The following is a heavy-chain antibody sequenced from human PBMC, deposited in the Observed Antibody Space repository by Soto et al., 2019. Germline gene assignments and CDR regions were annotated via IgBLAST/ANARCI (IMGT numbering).Heavy chain of an antibody. V-gene: IGHV4-59*08. Sequence: QVQLQESGPGLVKPSETLSLTCTVSGGSINSYYWSWIRQPPGKGLEWIGYIYYTGSTNYNPSLKSRLTISVDTSNNHFSLKLTSVTAADTAVYFCARHSRSTGTTRGHWFDLWGHGTQVTVSS. CDR2: IYYTGST. J-gene: IGHJ5*02. D-gene: IGHD1-7*01. CDR1: GGSINSYY. CDR3: ARHSRSTGTTRGHWFDL.